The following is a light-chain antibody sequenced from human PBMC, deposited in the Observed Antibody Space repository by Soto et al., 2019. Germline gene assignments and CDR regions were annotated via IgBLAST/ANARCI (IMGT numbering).Light chain of an antibody. CDR2: GAS. CDR3: LQYDDWHRT. CDR1: QTINNN. V-gene: IGKV3-15*01. Sequence: VMTQAPATLSVSPGERATLSCRANQTINNNVAWYQLKDGQVPRLVIYGASTRATDIPARFSGSGSGTDFTLTISSLQSEDFAVYYCLQYDDWHRTFGQGTKVDI. J-gene: IGKJ1*01.